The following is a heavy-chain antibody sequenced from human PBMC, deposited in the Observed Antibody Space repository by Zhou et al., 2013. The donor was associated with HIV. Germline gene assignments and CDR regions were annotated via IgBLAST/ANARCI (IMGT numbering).Heavy chain of an antibody. V-gene: IGHV4-59*11. J-gene: IGHJ2*01. Sequence: QVQLQESGPGLVKPSETVSLTCTVSDVSISTHYWSWIRQPPGKGLEWIGYIYYSESTNYNPSLKSRVTISVDTSKNQFSLMLTSVTAADTAIYYCARDFDYDGDWYFDVWGHGTLVTVSS. CDR3: ARDFDYDGDWYFDV. CDR2: IYYSEST. CDR1: DVSISTHY. D-gene: IGHD3-9*01.